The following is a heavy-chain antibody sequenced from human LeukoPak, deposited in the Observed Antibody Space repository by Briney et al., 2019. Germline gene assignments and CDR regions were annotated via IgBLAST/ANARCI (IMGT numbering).Heavy chain of an antibody. CDR3: ARNNGMDV. Sequence: GGSLRLSCAASGFIFSAYAMSWVRQAPGQGLEWVSVIGTGGETHYADSVRGRFTISRNNFKKTLYLQMNSLRAEDTALYHCARNNGMDVWGQGNTVIVSS. D-gene: IGHD2-8*01. CDR1: GFIFSAYA. J-gene: IGHJ6*02. V-gene: IGHV3-23*01. CDR2: IGTGGET.